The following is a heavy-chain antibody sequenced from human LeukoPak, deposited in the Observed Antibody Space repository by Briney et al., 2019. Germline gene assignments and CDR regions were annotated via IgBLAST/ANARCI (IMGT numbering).Heavy chain of an antibody. J-gene: IGHJ3*02. V-gene: IGHV3-23*01. CDR1: GFIFRNYA. D-gene: IGHD3-10*01. CDR2: IRDSGTST. Sequence: GGSLRLSCAASGFIFRNYAISWVRQAPGKGLEWVSAIRDSGTSTYYADSVKGRFTISRDNSKNTLYLQMNSLRAEDTAVYHCAKSYGSGSYFAFDIWGQGTMVTVSS. CDR3: AKSYGSGSYFAFDI.